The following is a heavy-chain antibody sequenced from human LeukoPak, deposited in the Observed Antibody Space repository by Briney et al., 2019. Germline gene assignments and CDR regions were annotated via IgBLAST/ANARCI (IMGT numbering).Heavy chain of an antibody. CDR3: ARDRRFCSGDSCYSDSEYFQH. V-gene: IGHV3-11*04. Sequence: GGSLRLSCAASGFTFSDYYMSWIRQAPGKGLEWVSYISSSGSTIYYADSVKGRFTISRDNAKNSLYLQMSSLTDEDTAVYYCARDRRFCSGDSCYSDSEYFQHWVQGTLVTVSS. CDR1: GFTFSDYY. J-gene: IGHJ1*01. D-gene: IGHD2-15*01. CDR2: ISSSGSTI.